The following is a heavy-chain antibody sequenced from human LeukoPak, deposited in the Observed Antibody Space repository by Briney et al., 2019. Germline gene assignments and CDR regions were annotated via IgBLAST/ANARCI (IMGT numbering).Heavy chain of an antibody. D-gene: IGHD1-1*01. J-gene: IGHJ4*02. CDR3: TRFGSDDGEYAY. CDR2: IRSKANSYAT. V-gene: IGHV3-73*01. CDR1: GFTFSGSA. Sequence: GGSLRLSCAASGFTFSGSAMHWVRQASGKGLEWVGRIRSKANSYATTYAASVKGRFTISRDDSKNTAYLQLNSLKTEDTAVYYCTRFGSDDGEYAYWGQGTLVTVSS.